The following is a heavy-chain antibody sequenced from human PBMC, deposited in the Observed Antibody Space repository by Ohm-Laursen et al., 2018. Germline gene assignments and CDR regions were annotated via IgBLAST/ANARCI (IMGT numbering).Heavy chain of an antibody. CDR3: AGRGY. V-gene: IGHV4-4*07. Sequence: GTLSLTWTISGGAISSYYWSWIRQPAGKGLEWIGRINISGTNYNPSLKSRVTMSVDTSKNQFSLNLSSVTAADTAVYYCAGRGYWGQGTLVTVSS. CDR1: GGAISSYY. CDR2: INISGT. J-gene: IGHJ4*02. D-gene: IGHD1-26*01.